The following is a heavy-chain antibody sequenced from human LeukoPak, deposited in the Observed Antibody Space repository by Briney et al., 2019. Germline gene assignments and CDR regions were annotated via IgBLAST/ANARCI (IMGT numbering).Heavy chain of an antibody. CDR1: GYSISSGYY. J-gene: IGHJ5*02. CDR3: ARSKGSHSSSWYWFPNWFDP. D-gene: IGHD6-13*01. Sequence: SETLSLTCTVSGYSISSGYYWGWIRQPPGKGLEWIGSIYHSGSTYYNPSLKSRVTISVDTSKNQFSLKLSSVTAADTAVYYCARSKGSHSSSWYWFPNWFDPWGQGTLVTVSS. V-gene: IGHV4-38-2*02. CDR2: IYHSGST.